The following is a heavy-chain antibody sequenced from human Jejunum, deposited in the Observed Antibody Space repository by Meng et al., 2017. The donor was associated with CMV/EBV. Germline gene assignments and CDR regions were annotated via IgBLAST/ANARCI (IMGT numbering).Heavy chain of an antibody. CDR2: IKQDGSEK. CDR1: GFTFSSYW. V-gene: IGHV3-7*01. Sequence: SGFTFSSYWMSWVRQAPGKGLEWVANIKQDGSEKYYVDSVKGRFTISRDNAKNSLYLQMNSLRAEDTAVYYCARDRVPVGAALNYWGQGTLVTVSS. J-gene: IGHJ4*02. CDR3: ARDRVPVGAALNY. D-gene: IGHD1-26*01.